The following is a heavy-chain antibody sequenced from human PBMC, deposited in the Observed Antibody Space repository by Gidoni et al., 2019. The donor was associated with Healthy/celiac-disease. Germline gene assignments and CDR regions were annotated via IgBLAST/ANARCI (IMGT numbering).Heavy chain of an antibody. J-gene: IGHJ6*02. CDR3: ARDKDSSGWLDYGMDV. CDR1: ASPFISFW. D-gene: IGHD6-19*01. Sequence: EVQLVESGGGLVQPGGSRRLPCTPPASPFISFWMSWVRQASGKGLEWVANIKQDGSEKYYVDAVKGRFTISRDNAKNSLYLQMNSLRDEDTAVYYCARDKDSSGWLDYGMDVWGQGTTVTVSS. V-gene: IGHV3-7*01. CDR2: IKQDGSEK.